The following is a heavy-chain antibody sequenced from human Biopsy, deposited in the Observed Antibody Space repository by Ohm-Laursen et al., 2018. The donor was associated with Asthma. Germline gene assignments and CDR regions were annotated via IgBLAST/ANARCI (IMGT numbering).Heavy chain of an antibody. CDR2: ISKDASTQ. Sequence: SLRLSCAAFGFSFSNFAIHWVRQAPGKGLEWVGVISKDASTQDYADSVKGRFTMARDNSKNTLGLRMNSLREEDTAVYYCVRDGTDDAFDIWGQGTVVSVSS. D-gene: IGHD1-1*01. J-gene: IGHJ3*02. CDR3: VRDGTDDAFDI. V-gene: IGHV3-30*01. CDR1: GFSFSNFA.